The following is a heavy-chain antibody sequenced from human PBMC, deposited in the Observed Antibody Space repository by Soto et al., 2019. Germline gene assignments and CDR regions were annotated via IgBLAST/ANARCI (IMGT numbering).Heavy chain of an antibody. CDR2: IYQSGST. Sequence: PSETLSLTCAVSGGAISSSKWWSWVRQPPGKGLEWIGEIYQSGSTNYNPSLESRVRMSVDTSRNQFSLKLSSVSAADTAVYYCAIHSRSQLRNDYGDLYYYDSSGYSTPRFDYWGQGTLVTVSS. CDR3: AIHSRSQLRNDYGDLYYYDSSGYSTPRFDY. J-gene: IGHJ4*02. V-gene: IGHV4-4*02. CDR1: GGAISSSKW. D-gene: IGHD3-22*01.